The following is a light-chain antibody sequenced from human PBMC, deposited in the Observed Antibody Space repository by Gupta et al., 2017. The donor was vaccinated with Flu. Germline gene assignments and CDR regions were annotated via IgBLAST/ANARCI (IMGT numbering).Light chain of an antibody. V-gene: IGLV2-23*02. CDR1: SSDIGTYDL. CDR2: HVT. Sequence: QSALTQPASVSGSPGQSITISCTGTSSDIGTYDLVSWYQQQPGKAPKLIIDHVTERPLGVSDRFSGYKSGMTASLTISGLQADDEGDYYCSSYAFYLWVCGGGTKVTVL. J-gene: IGLJ3*02. CDR3: SSYAFYLWV.